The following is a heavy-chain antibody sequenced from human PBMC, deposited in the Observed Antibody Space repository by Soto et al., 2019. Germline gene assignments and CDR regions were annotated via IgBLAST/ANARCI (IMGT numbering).Heavy chain of an antibody. D-gene: IGHD3-10*01. V-gene: IGHV4-59*01. Sequence: PSETLSLTCTVSGGSISSYYWSWIRQPPGKGLEWIGYIYYSGSTNYNPSLKSRVTISVDTSKNQFSLKLSSVTAADTAVYYCARVSLWFGEAFDYWAQGTLVTGSS. J-gene: IGHJ4*02. CDR1: GGSISSYY. CDR3: ARVSLWFGEAFDY. CDR2: IYYSGST.